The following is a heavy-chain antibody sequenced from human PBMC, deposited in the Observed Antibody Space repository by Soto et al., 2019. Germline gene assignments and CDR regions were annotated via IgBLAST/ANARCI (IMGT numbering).Heavy chain of an antibody. Sequence: WIWIRQPPGAGLEWIGYIHYSGLTNYNPSLKSRVTISMYTSKNQFFLKLTSMAAADTAVYYCARRWSGIEFWGQGTLVTVSS. CDR3: ARRWSGIEF. V-gene: IGHV4-61*07. D-gene: IGHD3-3*01. J-gene: IGHJ4*02. CDR2: IHYSGLT.